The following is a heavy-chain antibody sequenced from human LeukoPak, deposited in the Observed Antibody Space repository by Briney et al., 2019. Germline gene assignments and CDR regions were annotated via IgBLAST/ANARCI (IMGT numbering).Heavy chain of an antibody. V-gene: IGHV7-4-1*02. J-gene: IGHJ4*02. D-gene: IGHD6-6*01. CDR3: ARVLGYSNSHPLRY. Sequence: ASVKVSCKASGYTFTSFTMNWVRQAPGQGLEWMGLINTNTGNPTYAQGFTGWFVFSLDTSVSTAYLRISSLKAEDTAVYYCARVLGYSNSHPLRYWGQGTLVTVSS. CDR2: INTNTGNP. CDR1: GYTFTSFT.